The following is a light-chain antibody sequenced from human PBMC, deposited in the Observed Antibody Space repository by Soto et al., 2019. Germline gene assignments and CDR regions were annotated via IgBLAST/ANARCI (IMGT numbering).Light chain of an antibody. Sequence: QSVLTQPASVSGSPGQSITISCAGTSSDVGAYNLVSWYQHHPGKAPKLILYDVTNRPSGISYRFSGSKSGDTASLTISGLQAEDEADYFCCSYAGTVAYVFGTGTKVTVL. J-gene: IGLJ1*01. CDR2: DVT. CDR1: SSDVGAYNL. CDR3: CSYAGTVAYV. V-gene: IGLV2-23*02.